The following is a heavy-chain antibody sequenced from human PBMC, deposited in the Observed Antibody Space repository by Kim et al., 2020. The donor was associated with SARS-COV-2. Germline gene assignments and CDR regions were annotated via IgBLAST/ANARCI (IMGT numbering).Heavy chain of an antibody. J-gene: IGHJ4*02. CDR1: GGSFSGYY. Sequence: SETLSLTCAVYGGSFSGYYWSWIRQPPGKGLEWIGEINHSGSTNYNPSLKSRVTISVDTSKNQFSLKLSSVTAADTAVYYCARGFWVYYYDSSGFDYWGQGTLVTVSS. CDR3: ARGFWVYYYDSSGFDY. CDR2: INHSGST. D-gene: IGHD3-22*01. V-gene: IGHV4-34*01.